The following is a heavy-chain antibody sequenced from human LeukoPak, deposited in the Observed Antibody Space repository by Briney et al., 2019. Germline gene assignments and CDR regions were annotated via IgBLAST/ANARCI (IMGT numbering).Heavy chain of an antibody. J-gene: IGHJ4*02. CDR1: GGTFSSYA. V-gene: IGHV1-69*04. CDR2: IIPILGIA. CDR3: ARDVDTAMVFDY. D-gene: IGHD5-18*01. Sequence: SVKVSCKASGGTFSSYAISWVRQAPGQGLEWMGRIIPILGIANYAQKYQGRVTITADKSTSTAYMELSSLRSEDTAVYYCARDVDTAMVFDYWGQGTLVTVSS.